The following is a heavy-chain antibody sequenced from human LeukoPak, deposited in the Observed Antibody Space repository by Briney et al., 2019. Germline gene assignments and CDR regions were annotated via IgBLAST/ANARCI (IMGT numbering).Heavy chain of an antibody. J-gene: IGHJ4*02. V-gene: IGHV4-4*07. Sequence: PSETLSLTCTVSGGSFSSYYWSWIRQPAGKGLDWIGRIYNSGGTNYNPSLKSRVTMSVDTSKNQFSLKVSSVTAADTAVYYCARAEGSSSWYYFDYWGQGTLVTVSS. CDR1: GGSFSSYY. CDR2: IYNSGGT. D-gene: IGHD6-13*01. CDR3: ARAEGSSSWYYFDY.